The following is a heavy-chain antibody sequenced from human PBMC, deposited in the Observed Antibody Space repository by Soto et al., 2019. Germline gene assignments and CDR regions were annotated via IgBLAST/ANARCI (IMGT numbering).Heavy chain of an antibody. D-gene: IGHD1-26*01. J-gene: IGHJ6*02. V-gene: IGHV1-3*01. CDR1: GYTFTSYA. CDR2: INAGNGNT. CDR3: ASDREQPRASYYYYGMDV. Sequence: GASVKVSCKASGYTFTSYAMHWVRQAPGQRLEWMGWINAGNGNTKYSQKFQGRVTITRDTSASTAYMELSSLRSEDTAVYYCASDREQPRASYYYYGMDVWGQGTTVTVSS.